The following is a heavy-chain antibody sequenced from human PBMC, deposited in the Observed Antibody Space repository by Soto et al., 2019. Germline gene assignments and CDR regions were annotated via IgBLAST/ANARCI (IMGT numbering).Heavy chain of an antibody. J-gene: IGHJ5*02. Sequence: GGSLRLSCATSGFTFTSFTMHWVRQAPGKGLEWIAVMSYDGARTDYADAVKGRFTISRDTSKNTLYLQMNNLRPDDTAMYYCARDRPYGDPNGFDPWGQGTPVTVSS. CDR3: ARDRPYGDPNGFDP. V-gene: IGHV3-30-3*01. CDR2: MSYDGART. D-gene: IGHD4-17*01. CDR1: GFTFTSFT.